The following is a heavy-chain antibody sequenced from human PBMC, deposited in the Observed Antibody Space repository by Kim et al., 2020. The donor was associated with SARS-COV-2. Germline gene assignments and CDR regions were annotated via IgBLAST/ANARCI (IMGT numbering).Heavy chain of an antibody. Sequence: GSLRLSCAASGFTFSTYAMTWVRQAPGKGLEWVSTIGPGGDRHYADSVMGRFTISRDNSKNTLYLQMDSLRAEDTALYYCAKYSGVAPHRDFDYWGQGTLVTVSS. V-gene: IGHV3-23*01. CDR1: GFTFSTYA. CDR3: AKYSGVAPHRDFDY. J-gene: IGHJ4*02. CDR2: IGPGGDR. D-gene: IGHD2-15*01.